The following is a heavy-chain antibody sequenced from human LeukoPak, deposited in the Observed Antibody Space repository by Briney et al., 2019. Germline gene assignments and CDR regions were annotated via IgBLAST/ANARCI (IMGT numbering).Heavy chain of an antibody. V-gene: IGHV3-48*02. J-gene: IGHJ4*02. CDR3: ARGGCSGGICSLYFDY. D-gene: IGHD2-15*01. Sequence: PGGSLRLSCAPSGFTFSTYSMNWVRQAPGKGLEWVSYISTSSSTIYHADSVKGRFTISRDNTKNSLYLQMNSLRDEDTAVYYCARGGCSGGICSLYFDYWGQGSLVTVSS. CDR2: ISTSSSTI. CDR1: GFTFSTYS.